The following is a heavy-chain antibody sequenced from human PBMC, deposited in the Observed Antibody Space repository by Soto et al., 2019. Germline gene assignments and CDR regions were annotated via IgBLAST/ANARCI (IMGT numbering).Heavy chain of an antibody. D-gene: IGHD4-4*01. J-gene: IGHJ5*02. CDR2: VYYRRST. CDR1: GGSISSYH. CDR3: ARGLYDYSNHPLTWFYP. V-gene: IGHV4-59*01. Sequence: SETLSLTCTASGGSISSYHWSWIRQPPGKGLKRIGYVYYRRSTNYNPSHKSRVTISVDTSKNQFSLKLKSVTAAETAVYYCARGLYDYSNHPLTWFYPWGQGTQVTVSS.